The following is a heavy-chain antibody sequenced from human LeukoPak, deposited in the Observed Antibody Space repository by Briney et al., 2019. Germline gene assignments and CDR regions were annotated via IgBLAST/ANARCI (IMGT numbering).Heavy chain of an antibody. Sequence: SETLSLTCAVSGGSLSGYYWSWIRQPPGKGLEWMGEINHSGSTNYNPSLKSRVTISVDTSKNQFSLKLSSVTAADTAVYYCVRARFWGITMVRGVIQPFDYWGQGTLVTVSS. CDR1: GGSLSGYY. D-gene: IGHD3-10*01. CDR3: VRARFWGITMVRGVIQPFDY. J-gene: IGHJ4*02. V-gene: IGHV4-34*01. CDR2: INHSGST.